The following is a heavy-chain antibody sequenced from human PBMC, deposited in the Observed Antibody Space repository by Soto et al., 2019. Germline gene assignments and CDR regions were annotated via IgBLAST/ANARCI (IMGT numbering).Heavy chain of an antibody. J-gene: IGHJ6*03. Sequence: ASVKVSCKASGYTFTSYDINWVRQATGQGLEWMGWMNPNSGNTGYAQKFQGRVTMTRNTSISTAYMELSSLRSEDTAVYYCAREIWSGYLYYYYCYMDVWGKGTTVTVSS. CDR1: GYTFTSYD. V-gene: IGHV1-8*01. CDR3: AREIWSGYLYYYYCYMDV. D-gene: IGHD3-3*01. CDR2: MNPNSGNT.